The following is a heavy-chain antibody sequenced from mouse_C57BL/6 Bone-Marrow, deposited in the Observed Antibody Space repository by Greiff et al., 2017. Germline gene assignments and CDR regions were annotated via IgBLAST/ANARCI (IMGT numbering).Heavy chain of an antibody. J-gene: IGHJ2*01. Sequence: VQLQQSGAGLVKPGPSVKISCKVSGYAFSTYWLNWVKQRPGKGLEWIGQIYPGDGDTNYNGKFKGKATQTVDKYSSTGYMQLSSLTSEYAAVYVCARDWDYFDYWGQGTTLTVSS. CDR2: IYPGDGDT. D-gene: IGHD4-1*01. V-gene: IGHV1-80*01. CDR3: ARDWDYFDY. CDR1: GYAFSTYW.